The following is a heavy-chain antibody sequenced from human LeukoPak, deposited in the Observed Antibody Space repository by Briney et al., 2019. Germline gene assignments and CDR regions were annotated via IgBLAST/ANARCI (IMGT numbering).Heavy chain of an antibody. D-gene: IGHD1-26*01. CDR1: GFIFSSYW. J-gene: IGHJ4*02. CDR2: ISGSGGST. CDR3: AKDYRIVGAMGFDY. Sequence: PGGSLRLSCAASGFIFSSYWMTWVRQAPGKGLEWVSAISGSGGSTYYADSVKGRFTISRDNSKNTLYLQMNSLRAEDTAVYYCAKDYRIVGAMGFDYWGQGTLVTVSS. V-gene: IGHV3-23*01.